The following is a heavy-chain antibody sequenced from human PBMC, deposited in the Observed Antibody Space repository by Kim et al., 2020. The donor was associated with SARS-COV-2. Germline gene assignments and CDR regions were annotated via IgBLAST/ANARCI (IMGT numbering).Heavy chain of an antibody. CDR2: IYPGDSDT. J-gene: IGHJ6*02. CDR1: GYSFTSYW. CDR3: ARHTGIGSGSPPSMDV. Sequence: GESLKISCKGSGYSFTSYWIGWVRQMPGKGLEWMGIIYPGDSDTRYSPSFQGQVTISADKSISTAYLQWSSLKASDTAMYYCARHTGIGSGSPPSMDVWGQGTTVTVSS. V-gene: IGHV5-51*01. D-gene: IGHD3-10*01.